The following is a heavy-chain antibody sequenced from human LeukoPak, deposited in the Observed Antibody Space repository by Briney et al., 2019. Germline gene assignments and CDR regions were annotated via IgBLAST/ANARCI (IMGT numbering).Heavy chain of an antibody. V-gene: IGHV1-8*01. D-gene: IGHD2-15*01. CDR2: INPSSGNT. J-gene: IGHJ4*02. CDR3: ARGRRREGYGIVGRCYLLDY. CDR1: GYTFTSYY. Sequence: EASVKVSCKASGYTFTSYYMNWVRQATGQGLEWMGWINPSSGNTCYAQKFQGRVTMTRDTSISTAYMELSSLGSDDTAVYYCARGRRREGYGIVGRCYLLDYWGQGTLVTVS.